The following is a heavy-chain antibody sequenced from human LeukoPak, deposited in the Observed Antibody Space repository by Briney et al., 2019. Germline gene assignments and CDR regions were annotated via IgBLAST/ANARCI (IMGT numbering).Heavy chain of an antibody. Sequence: SETLSLTCAVSGYSVSSAYFWAWVRPPPRKGLEWIGSVFPGLSTDHNPSLKSRVTISVDTSKNHFSLRLTSVTAADTAVYYCAGMTSVIKGRRFDSWGQGTLVTVS. CDR1: GYSVSSAYF. V-gene: IGHV4-38-2*01. CDR2: VFPGLST. CDR3: AGMTSVIKGRRFDS. D-gene: IGHD4-23*01. J-gene: IGHJ4*02.